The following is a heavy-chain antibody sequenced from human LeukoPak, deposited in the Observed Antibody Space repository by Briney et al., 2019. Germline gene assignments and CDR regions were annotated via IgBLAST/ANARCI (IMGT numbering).Heavy chain of an antibody. V-gene: IGHV4-39*01. J-gene: IGHJ6*03. CDR2: IYYSGST. CDR3: ARTPRENSYYYYMDV. Sequence: SETLSLTCTVSGGSISSYYWSWIRQPPGKGLEWIGSIYYSGSTYYNPSLKSRVTISVDTSKNQFSLKLSSVTAADTAVYYCARTPRENSYYYYMDVWGKGTTVTVSS. D-gene: IGHD2-15*01. CDR1: GGSISSYY.